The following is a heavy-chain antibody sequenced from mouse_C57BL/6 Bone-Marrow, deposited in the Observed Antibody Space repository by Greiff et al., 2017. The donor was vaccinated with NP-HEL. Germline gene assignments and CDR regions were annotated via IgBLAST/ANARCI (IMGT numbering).Heavy chain of an antibody. CDR3: ARDYYGSSYEAMDY. V-gene: IGHV5-4*01. J-gene: IGHJ4*01. CDR1: GFTFSSYA. D-gene: IGHD1-1*01. CDR2: ISDVGSYT. Sequence: VQLKESGGGLVKPGGSLKLSCAASGFTFSSYAMSWVRQTPEKRLEWVATISDVGSYTYYPDNVKGRFTISRDNAKNNLYLQMSHLKSEDTAMYYCARDYYGSSYEAMDYWGQGTSVTVSS.